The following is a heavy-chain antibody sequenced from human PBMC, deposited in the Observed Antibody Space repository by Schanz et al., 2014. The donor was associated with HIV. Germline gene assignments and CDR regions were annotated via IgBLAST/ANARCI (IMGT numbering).Heavy chain of an antibody. CDR3: AKSPIFGDVIFYGMDV. J-gene: IGHJ6*02. D-gene: IGHD3-3*02. Sequence: QVQLVQSGAEVKKPGSSVKVSCKASGGTFNIYGISWVRQAPGQGLEWMGGFIPVFGTANYAQKFQGRVTIAADESASTAYMELNSLRSDDTAVYYCAKSPIFGDVIFYGMDVWGQGTTVTVSS. V-gene: IGHV1-69*01. CDR2: FIPVFGTA. CDR1: GGTFNIYG.